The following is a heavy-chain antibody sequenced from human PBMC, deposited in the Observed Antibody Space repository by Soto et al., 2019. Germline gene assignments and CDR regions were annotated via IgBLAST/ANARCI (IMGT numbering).Heavy chain of an antibody. CDR3: VIDRASAIHRNCRFDP. Sequence: PGGSLRLSCAASGFTFSNFAVNWARQAPGKGLEWLAFISSTGSAEYYADAVKGRFTVSRDNVKNLAFLQMNSLRDEDTAVYFWVIDRASAIHRNCRFDPWGQGTLVTVSS. CDR1: GFTFSNFA. V-gene: IGHV3-48*02. D-gene: IGHD2-2*01. CDR2: ISSTGSAE. J-gene: IGHJ5*02.